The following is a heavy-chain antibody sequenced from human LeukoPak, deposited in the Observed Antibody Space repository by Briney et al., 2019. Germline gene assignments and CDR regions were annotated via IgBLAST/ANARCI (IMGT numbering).Heavy chain of an antibody. CDR2: IYYSGST. V-gene: IGHV4-31*03. D-gene: IGHD3-16*01. CDR3: ARDSDSWGYFDY. CDR1: GGSISSGGYY. Sequence: PSETLSLTCTVSGGSISSGGYYWSWIRQHPGKGLEWIGYIYYSGSTYYNPSLKSRVTISVDTSKNQFSLKLSSVTAADTAVYYCARDSDSWGYFDYWDQGTLVTVSS. J-gene: IGHJ4*02.